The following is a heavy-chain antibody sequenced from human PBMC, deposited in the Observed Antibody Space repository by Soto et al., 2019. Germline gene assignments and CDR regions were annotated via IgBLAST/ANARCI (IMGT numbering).Heavy chain of an antibody. CDR2: ISWNSGSI. V-gene: IGHV3-9*01. CDR3: AKDKGGDIAAATDY. J-gene: IGHJ4*02. Sequence: EVQLVESGGGLVQPGRSLRLSCAASGFTFDDYAMHWVRQAPGKGLEWVSGISWNSGSIGYADSVKGRFTISRDNAKNSLYLQMNSLRAEDTALYYCAKDKGGDIAAATDYWGQGTLVTVSS. D-gene: IGHD6-13*01. CDR1: GFTFDDYA.